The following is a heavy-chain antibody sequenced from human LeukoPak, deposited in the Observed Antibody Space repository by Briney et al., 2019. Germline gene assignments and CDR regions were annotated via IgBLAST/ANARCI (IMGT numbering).Heavy chain of an antibody. D-gene: IGHD4-17*01. J-gene: IGHJ4*02. CDR2: ISGSGGST. Sequence: GGSLRLSCAASGFTFSSYGMSWVRQAPGKGLEWVSAISGSGGSTYYADSVKGRFTISRDNSKNTLYLQMNSLRAEDTAVYYCAKAVNNDYGDSYFDYWGQGTLVTVSS. CDR3: AKAVNNDYGDSYFDY. CDR1: GFTFSSYG. V-gene: IGHV3-23*01.